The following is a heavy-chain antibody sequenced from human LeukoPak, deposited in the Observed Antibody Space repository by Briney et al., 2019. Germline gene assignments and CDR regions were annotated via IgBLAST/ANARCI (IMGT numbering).Heavy chain of an antibody. Sequence: SETLSLTCSLSGGSIRSSNYYWGWIRQPPGRGLEWIGSSYDRRSTYDNRSRKSHVTVSLYTATNQFSLGLSSVSTPDCPLHCCASIDTGAYYRDYWGQGSLVTV. CDR3: ASIDTGAYYRDY. V-gene: IGHV4-39*01. J-gene: IGHJ4*02. CDR2: SYDRRST. CDR1: GGSIRSSNYY. D-gene: IGHD3-22*01.